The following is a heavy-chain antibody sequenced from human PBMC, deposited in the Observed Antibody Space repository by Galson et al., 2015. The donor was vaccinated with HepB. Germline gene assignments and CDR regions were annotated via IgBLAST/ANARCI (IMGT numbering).Heavy chain of an antibody. V-gene: IGHV3-30-3*01. D-gene: IGHD3-10*01. J-gene: IGHJ4*02. CDR1: GFTFSSYA. CDR2: ISYDGSNK. CDR3: ARDYHAVRGVIMYYFDY. Sequence: SLRLSCAASGFTFSSYAMHWVRQAPGKGLEWVAVISYDGSNKYYADSVKGRFTISRDNSKNTLYLQMNSLRAEDTAVYYCARDYHAVRGVIMYYFDYWGQGTLVTVSS.